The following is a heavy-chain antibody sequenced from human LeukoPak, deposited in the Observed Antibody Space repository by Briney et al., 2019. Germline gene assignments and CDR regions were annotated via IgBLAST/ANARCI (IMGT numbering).Heavy chain of an antibody. D-gene: IGHD1-26*01. CDR1: GFTFSTYA. V-gene: IGHV3-23*01. Sequence: PGGSLRLSCAASGFTFSTYAMSWVRQAPGKGLEWVSGINGSGGRTYYANSVKGRFTISRDNSKNTLYLQMNSLRAEDTAVYYCAKSYSEKFDWGQGTLVTVSS. CDR3: AKSYSEKFD. CDR2: INGSGGRT. J-gene: IGHJ4*02.